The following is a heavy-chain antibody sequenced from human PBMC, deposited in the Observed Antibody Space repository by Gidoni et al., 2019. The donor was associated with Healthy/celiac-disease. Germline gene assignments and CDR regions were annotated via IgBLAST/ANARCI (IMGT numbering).Heavy chain of an antibody. CDR1: GSTFTSYA. CDR3: ARVGDPYHYYGMDV. CDR2: MNPNSGET. Sequence: QVQLVQSGAEVKKPGASVKVSCKASGSTFTSYAINWVRQATGQGLEWMGWMNPNSGETGYAQKFQGRVTMTRDTSISTAYMELSSLRSEDTAVYYCARVGDPYHYYGMDVWGQGTTVSVSS. V-gene: IGHV1-8*01. D-gene: IGHD3-16*01. J-gene: IGHJ6*02.